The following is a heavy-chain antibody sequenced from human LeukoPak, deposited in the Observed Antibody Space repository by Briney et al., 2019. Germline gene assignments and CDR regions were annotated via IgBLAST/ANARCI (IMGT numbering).Heavy chain of an antibody. CDR3: AREEAEYSSSSDFDY. CDR2: IYYSGST. CDR1: GGSISSYY. J-gene: IGHJ4*02. V-gene: IGHV4-59*01. Sequence: SETLSLTCTVSGGSISSYYWSWIRQPPGKGLEWIGYIYYSGSTNYNPSLKSRVTISVDTSKNQFSLKLSSVTAADTAVYYCAREEAEYSSSSDFDYWGQGTLVTVSS. D-gene: IGHD6-6*01.